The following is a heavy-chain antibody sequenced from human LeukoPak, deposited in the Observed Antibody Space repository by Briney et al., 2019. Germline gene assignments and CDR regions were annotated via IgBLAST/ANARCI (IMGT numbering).Heavy chain of an antibody. V-gene: IGHV4-38-2*02. CDR3: ARALYYYETSGYTLDS. J-gene: IGHJ4*02. D-gene: IGHD3-22*01. CDR1: NSSISSDYY. Sequence: SETLSLTCSVSNSSISSDYYWGWIRQSPGKGLEWIGSIYHSGTTHYYPSLKNRVSMSIDTSRNQFSLQLNSVTAADTAVYYCARALYYYETSGYTLDSWGQGTLVTVSS. CDR2: IYHSGTT.